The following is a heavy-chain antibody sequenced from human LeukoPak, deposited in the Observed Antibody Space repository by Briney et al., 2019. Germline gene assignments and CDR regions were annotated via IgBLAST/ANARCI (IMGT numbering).Heavy chain of an antibody. CDR1: GFTFSSYA. CDR3: AKDGGLLWFGEYERGFDY. Sequence: GGSLRLSCAASGFTFSSYAMSWVRQAPGKGLEWVAFIRFDGSNTYYADSVKGRLTISRDTSKNTLYLQMNSLRPEDTAVYYCAKDGGLLWFGEYERGFDYWGQGTLVTVSS. J-gene: IGHJ4*02. V-gene: IGHV3-30*02. D-gene: IGHD3-10*01. CDR2: IRFDGSNT.